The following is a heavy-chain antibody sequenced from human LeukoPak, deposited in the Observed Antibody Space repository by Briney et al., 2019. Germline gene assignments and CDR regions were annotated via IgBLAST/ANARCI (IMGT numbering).Heavy chain of an antibody. Sequence: GGSLRLSCAASGFTFSSYAMHWVRQAPGKGLEWVAVISYDGSNKYYADSVKGRFTISRDNSKNTLYLQMNSLRAEDTAVYYCARATWIQLWERGAFDIWGQGTMVTVSS. D-gene: IGHD5-18*01. V-gene: IGHV3-30*04. CDR1: GFTFSSYA. J-gene: IGHJ3*02. CDR3: ARATWIQLWERGAFDI. CDR2: ISYDGSNK.